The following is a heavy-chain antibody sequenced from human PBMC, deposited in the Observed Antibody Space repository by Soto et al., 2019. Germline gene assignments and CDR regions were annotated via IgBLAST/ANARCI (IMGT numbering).Heavy chain of an antibody. D-gene: IGHD6-13*01. J-gene: IGHJ4*02. CDR2: IYHSGSS. CDR3: ARDGSSWQLDY. V-gene: IGHV4-31*03. Sequence: QVQLQESGPGLVKPSQTLSLTCTVSGGSISSGGYYWSWIRQHPGKGLEWIGYIYHSGSSYYNPSLESRVTISVDTSKNQFSLKLSSVTAADKAVYYCARDGSSWQLDYWGQGTLVTVSS. CDR1: GGSISSGGYY.